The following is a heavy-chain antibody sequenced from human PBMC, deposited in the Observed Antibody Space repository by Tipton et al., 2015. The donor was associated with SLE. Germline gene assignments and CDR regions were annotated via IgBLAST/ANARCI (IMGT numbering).Heavy chain of an antibody. J-gene: IGHJ4*02. CDR2: ISYDGSDK. CDR3: ATRDGGF. Sequence: SLRLSCAASGFTFSNYAMHWVRQAPGKGLEWVTIISYDGSDKYYTDSLKGRFTISRDNSKNTLYLQMNSLRAEDTAVYYCATRDGGFWGQGTLVTVPS. CDR1: GFTFSNYA. V-gene: IGHV3-30*03. D-gene: IGHD5-24*01.